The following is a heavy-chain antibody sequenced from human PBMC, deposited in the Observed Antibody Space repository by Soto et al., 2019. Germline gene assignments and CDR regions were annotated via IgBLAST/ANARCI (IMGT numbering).Heavy chain of an antibody. CDR2: INPANGDT. J-gene: IGHJ4*02. Sequence: QVQLVQSGAEVKKPGASVRVSCKASGYTFISYPIHWVRQAPGQRLECMGWINPANGDTRYSQNFQGRVTITRDTSATTAYMDLNSLTSEDTAVYYCAKSGSLDYWGQVTPITVSS. D-gene: IGHD1-26*01. CDR1: GYTFISYP. CDR3: AKSGSLDY. V-gene: IGHV1-3*01.